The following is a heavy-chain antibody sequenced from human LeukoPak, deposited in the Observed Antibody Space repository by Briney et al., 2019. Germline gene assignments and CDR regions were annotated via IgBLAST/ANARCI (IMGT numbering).Heavy chain of an antibody. Sequence: ASVKVSCKASGGTFSSYAISWVRQAPGQGLEWMGGIIPIFGTANYAQKFQGRVTITADKSTSTAYMELSSLRSEDTAVYYCARDIIRGSSPLGYWGQGTLVTVSS. CDR2: IIPIFGTA. CDR1: GGTFSSYA. CDR3: ARDIIRGSSPLGY. V-gene: IGHV1-69*06. J-gene: IGHJ4*02. D-gene: IGHD3-10*01.